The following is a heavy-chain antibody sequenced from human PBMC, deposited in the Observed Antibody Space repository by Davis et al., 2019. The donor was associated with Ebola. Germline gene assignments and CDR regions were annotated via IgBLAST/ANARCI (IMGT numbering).Heavy chain of an antibody. J-gene: IGHJ4*02. V-gene: IGHV4-59*08. CDR3: ARSELDDYYFDY. CDR2: IYYSGST. Sequence: PGGSLRLSCTVSGGSISSYYWSWIRQPPGKGLEWIGYIYYSGSTNYNPSLKSRVTISVDTSKNQFSLKLSSVTAADTAVYYCARSELDDYYFDYWGQGTLVTVSS. D-gene: IGHD1-1*01. CDR1: GGSISSYY.